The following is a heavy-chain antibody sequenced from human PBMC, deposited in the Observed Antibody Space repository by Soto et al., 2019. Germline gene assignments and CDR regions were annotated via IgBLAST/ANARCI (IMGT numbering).Heavy chain of an antibody. Sequence: GASVKVSCKTSGYRFSDYYIHWGRLAPGQGLEWMGWINPDNGATNYEQDFQGRVTMTWDTSITTASMELSRLRPDDTAVYYCARSALVLRVYEPTADWFDPWGQGTLVTVSS. CDR1: GYRFSDYY. CDR2: INPDNGAT. D-gene: IGHD3-22*01. CDR3: ARSALVLRVYEPTADWFDP. J-gene: IGHJ5*02. V-gene: IGHV1-2*02.